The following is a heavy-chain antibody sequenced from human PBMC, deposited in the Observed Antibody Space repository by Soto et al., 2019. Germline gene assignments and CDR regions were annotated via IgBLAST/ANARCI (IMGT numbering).Heavy chain of an antibody. V-gene: IGHV3-11*01. J-gene: IGHJ4*02. D-gene: IGHD3-22*01. Sequence: GGSLRLSCAASGFTFSDYYMNWIRQAPGKGLEWVSYISSSGNTIYYADSMKGRFTISRDNAKNSLYLQMNSLRAEDTAGYYCATDYYDSSGYYYYFDYWGQGTLVTVSS. CDR2: ISSSGNTI. CDR1: GFTFSDYY. CDR3: ATDYYDSSGYYYYFDY.